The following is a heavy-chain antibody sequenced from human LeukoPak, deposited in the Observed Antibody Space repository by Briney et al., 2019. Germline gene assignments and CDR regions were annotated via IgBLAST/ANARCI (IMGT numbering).Heavy chain of an antibody. J-gene: IGHJ3*02. CDR1: GGTFSSYA. CDR2: IIPIFGTA. Sequence: SVKVSRKASGGTFSSYAISWVRQAPGQGLEWMGGIIPIFGTANYAQKFQGRVTITTDESTSTAYMELSSLRSEDTAVYYCAREIVVVPAATDAFDIWGQGTMVTVSS. V-gene: IGHV1-69*05. CDR3: AREIVVVPAATDAFDI. D-gene: IGHD2-2*01.